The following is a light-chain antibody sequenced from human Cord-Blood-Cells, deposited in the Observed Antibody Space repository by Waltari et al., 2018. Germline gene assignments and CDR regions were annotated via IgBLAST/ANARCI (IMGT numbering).Light chain of an antibody. CDR2: EVS. Sequence: QSALTQPASVSGSPGQSITISCTGTSSDVGGYNLVSWYQQHPGKAPKLMIYEVSKRPSGVSNRFSGSKSGNTASLTISGRQAEDEADYYCCSYAGSSTFYVFGTGTKVTVL. CDR1: SSDVGGYNL. CDR3: CSYAGSSTFYV. V-gene: IGLV2-23*02. J-gene: IGLJ1*01.